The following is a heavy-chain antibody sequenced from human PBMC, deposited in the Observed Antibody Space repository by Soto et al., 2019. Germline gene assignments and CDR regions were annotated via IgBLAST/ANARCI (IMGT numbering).Heavy chain of an antibody. Sequence: SETLSLTCTVSGGSISSYYWSWIRQPPGKGLEWIGYIYHSGSTNYNPSLKSRVTISVDTSKNQFSLKVSSVTAADTAVYYCARWFGEGYDYWGQGTLVTVSS. V-gene: IGHV4-59*01. CDR2: IYHSGST. CDR3: ARWFGEGYDY. CDR1: GGSISSYY. D-gene: IGHD3-10*01. J-gene: IGHJ4*02.